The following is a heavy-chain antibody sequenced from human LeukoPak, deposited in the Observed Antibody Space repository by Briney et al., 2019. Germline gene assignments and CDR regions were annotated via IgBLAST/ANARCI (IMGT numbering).Heavy chain of an antibody. CDR1: GFTFNNAW. CDR3: TTDSDILTGYYRGAFDI. V-gene: IGHV3-15*01. Sequence: GSLRFSCAASGFTFNNAWMSWVRQVPGKGLEWVGRIKSKIDGGTPDHAAPVNGRFTISRDDSKNTLYLQMNSLKTEDTAVYYCTTDSDILTGYYRGAFDIWGQGTMVTVSS. CDR2: IKSKIDGGTP. J-gene: IGHJ3*02. D-gene: IGHD3-9*01.